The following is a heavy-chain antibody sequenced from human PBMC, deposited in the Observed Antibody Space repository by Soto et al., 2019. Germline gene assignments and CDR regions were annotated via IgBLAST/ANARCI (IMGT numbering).Heavy chain of an antibody. V-gene: IGHV1-69*13. J-gene: IGHJ3*02. Sequence: ASVKVSCKASGGTFSSYAISWVRQAPGQGLEWMGGIIPIFGTANYAQKFQGRVTITAEESTSTAYMELSSLSSEDTAVYYCARDWRDSSSWYAFDIWGQGTMVTVSS. CDR3: ARDWRDSSSWYAFDI. CDR2: IIPIFGTA. CDR1: GGTFSSYA. D-gene: IGHD6-13*01.